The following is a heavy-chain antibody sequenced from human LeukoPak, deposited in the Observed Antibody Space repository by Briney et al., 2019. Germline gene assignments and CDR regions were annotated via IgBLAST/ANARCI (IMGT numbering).Heavy chain of an antibody. CDR2: ISGSGGST. J-gene: IGHJ4*02. Sequence: PGGSLRLSCAASGFTFSSYGMSWVRQAPGKGLEWVSAISGSGGSTYYADSVKGRFTISRDNSKNTLYLQMNSLRAEDTAVYYCAKEEEWFGELLTHFDYWGQGTLVTVSS. CDR3: AKEEEWFGELLTHFDY. V-gene: IGHV3-23*01. D-gene: IGHD3-10*01. CDR1: GFTFSSYG.